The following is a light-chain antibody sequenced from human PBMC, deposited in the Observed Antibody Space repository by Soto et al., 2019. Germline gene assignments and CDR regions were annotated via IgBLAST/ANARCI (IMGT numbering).Light chain of an antibody. J-gene: IGKJ4*01. CDR2: GAS. CDR3: QPYCSSPRVT. Sequence: EIVLTQSPGTLSLSPGERATLSCRASQSVSSSYLAWYQQKPGQAPRLLIYGASSRATGIPDRFSGSGSGTDFTLNISRLEPEDFAVCYCQPYCSSPRVTFGGGTKGEIK. V-gene: IGKV3-20*01. CDR1: QSVSSSY.